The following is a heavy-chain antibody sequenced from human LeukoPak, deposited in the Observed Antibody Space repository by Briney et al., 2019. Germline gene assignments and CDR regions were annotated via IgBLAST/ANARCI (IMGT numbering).Heavy chain of an antibody. CDR3: ARAYTSGSSFPDY. Sequence: GGSLRLSCAASGFTFSSYWMSWVRQAPGKGLEWVAGIWYDGSNKKFGDSVKGRFTISRDDFKNSLFLQMDSLRVEDTAVYYCARAYTSGSSFPDYWGQGTQVTVSS. D-gene: IGHD3-10*01. V-gene: IGHV3-33*08. CDR2: IWYDGSNK. CDR1: GFTFSSYW. J-gene: IGHJ4*02.